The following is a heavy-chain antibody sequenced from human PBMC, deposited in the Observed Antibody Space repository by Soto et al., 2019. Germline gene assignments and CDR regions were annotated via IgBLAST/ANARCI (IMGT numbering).Heavy chain of an antibody. V-gene: IGHV1-46*01. CDR2: INPSGAST. Sequence: GASVKVSCKASGYTFISRYIHWVRQAPGQGLEWMGIINPSGASTTYAQKFQGRVTTTRDTSTSTVYMELSSLRSEDTAVYYCARGGSGSTSSPEAFDIWGQGTMVTVSS. CDR1: GYTFISRY. D-gene: IGHD2-2*01. J-gene: IGHJ3*02. CDR3: ARGGSGSTSSPEAFDI.